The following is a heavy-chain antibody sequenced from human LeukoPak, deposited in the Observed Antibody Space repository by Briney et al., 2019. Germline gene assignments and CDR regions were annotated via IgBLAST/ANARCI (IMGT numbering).Heavy chain of an antibody. CDR2: ISAYNGNT. CDR3: ARDSPDYGDNYYDGMDV. Sequence: ASVKVSCNTFGITFTNYGISWVRHAPGQGLEWMGWISAYNGNTNYAQKLQGRVTMTTDTSTSTAYMELRRLRSDDAAVYYCARDSPDYGDNYYDGMDVWGQGTTVTVSS. D-gene: IGHD4-17*01. V-gene: IGHV1-18*01. J-gene: IGHJ6*02. CDR1: GITFTNYG.